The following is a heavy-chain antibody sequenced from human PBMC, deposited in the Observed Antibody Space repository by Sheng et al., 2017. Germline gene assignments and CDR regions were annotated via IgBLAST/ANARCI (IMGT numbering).Heavy chain of an antibody. V-gene: IGHV1-69*05. D-gene: IGHD2-2*01. CDR2: IIPIFGTA. CDR1: GGTFSSYA. CDR3: AVALGYCSSTSCYAGTPYYYYMDV. J-gene: IGHJ6*03. Sequence: QVQLVQSGAEVKKPGSSVKVSCKASGGTFSSYAISWVRQAPGQGLEWMGGIIPIFGTANYAQKFQGRVTITTDESTSTAYMELSSLRSEDTAVYYCAVALGYCSSTSCYAGTPYYYYMDVWGKGTTVTVSS.